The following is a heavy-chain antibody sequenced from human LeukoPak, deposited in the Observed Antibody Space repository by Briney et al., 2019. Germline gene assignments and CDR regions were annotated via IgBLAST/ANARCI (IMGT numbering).Heavy chain of an antibody. D-gene: IGHD1-14*01. J-gene: IGHJ4*02. CDR2: IYYSGTT. CDR1: GGSISSSSYY. Sequence: SETLSLTCTVSGGSISSSSYYWGWIRQAPGKGLEWIGNIYYSGTTFYNPSLESRVTISVDTSENHFSLKVSSVTAADTAVYYCARRIPGFSFDYWGQGTLVIVSS. V-gene: IGHV4-39*02. CDR3: ARRIPGFSFDY.